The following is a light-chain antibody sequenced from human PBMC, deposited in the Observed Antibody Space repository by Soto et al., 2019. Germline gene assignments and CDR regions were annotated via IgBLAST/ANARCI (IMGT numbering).Light chain of an antibody. CDR2: DAS. CDR1: QDIAKN. V-gene: IGKV1-33*01. CDR3: QQYDNLLPIT. Sequence: IQMTQSPSSLSASVGDRVTITCQASQDIAKNLNWYQQKQGKAPKLLIYDASSLQTGVPTRFSGSGSATHFTFTICSLQSEDIATYYCQQYDNLLPITFGQGTRLEIK. J-gene: IGKJ5*01.